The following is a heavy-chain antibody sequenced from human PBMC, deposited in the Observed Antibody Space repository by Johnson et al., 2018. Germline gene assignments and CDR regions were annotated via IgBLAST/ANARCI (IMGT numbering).Heavy chain of an antibody. J-gene: IGHJ1*01. CDR2: TSYDGTDK. D-gene: IGHD2-21*02. V-gene: IGHV3-30*04. Sequence: QVQLVQSGGGVVQXGRSXRLXCAASGFTFNSYAMHWVRQAPGTGLAWVAVTSYDGTDKADADSVKGRFTISRDNSENTLYLQMNSLRAEDTAVYYCATEPCGGDCYLEYLHHWGQGTLVTVSS. CDR3: ATEPCGGDCYLEYLHH. CDR1: GFTFNSYA.